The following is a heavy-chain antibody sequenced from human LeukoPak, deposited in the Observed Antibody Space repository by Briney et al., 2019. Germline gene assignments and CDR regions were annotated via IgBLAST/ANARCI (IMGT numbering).Heavy chain of an antibody. D-gene: IGHD4-23*01. CDR3: ARGSSYGGNSGDC. CDR2: ISSSSSTI. V-gene: IGHV3-48*01. J-gene: IGHJ4*02. Sequence: GGSLRLSCAASGFTFSSYSMNWVRQAPGKGLEWVSYISSSSSTIYYADSVKGRFTISRDNAKNSLYLQMNSLRAEDTAVYYCARGSSYGGNSGDCWGQGTLVTVSS. CDR1: GFTFSSYS.